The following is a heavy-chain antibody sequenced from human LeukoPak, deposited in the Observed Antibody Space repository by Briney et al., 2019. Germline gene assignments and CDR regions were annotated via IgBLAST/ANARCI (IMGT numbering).Heavy chain of an antibody. CDR3: ARDTYFDY. V-gene: IGHV3-30-3*01. J-gene: IGHJ4*02. CDR2: ISYDGSNK. Sequence: PGGSLRLSCAASGFTFSSYAMHWVRQAPGKGLEWVALISYDGSNKYYADSVKGRVTIPRDNSKNTLYLQMNSLRAEDTAVYYCARDTYFDYWGQGTLVTVSS. CDR1: GFTFSSYA.